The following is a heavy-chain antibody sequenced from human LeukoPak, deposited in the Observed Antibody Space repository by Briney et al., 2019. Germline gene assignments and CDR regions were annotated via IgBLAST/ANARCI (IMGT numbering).Heavy chain of an antibody. Sequence: SETLSLTCTVSGGSITSGTYYWSWIRQPAGKGLEWIGRFYTSGSTDYNPSLKSRVTVSVDTSKNQFSLKLSSVTAADTAVYYCARGRDGYNFLNRGEYYYFDYWGQGTLVTVSS. J-gene: IGHJ4*02. CDR1: GGSITSGTYY. CDR3: ARGRDGYNFLNRGEYYYFDY. CDR2: FYTSGST. D-gene: IGHD5-24*01. V-gene: IGHV4-61*02.